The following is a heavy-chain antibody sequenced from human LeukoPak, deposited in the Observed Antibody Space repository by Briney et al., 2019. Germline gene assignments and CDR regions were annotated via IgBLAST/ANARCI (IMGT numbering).Heavy chain of an antibody. V-gene: IGHV3-30*18. CDR3: AKDTPLSS. J-gene: IGHJ3*01. CDR1: GFTLRSYG. CDR2: VSHDGSNT. Sequence: PGGSLRLSCAASGFTLRSYGMHWVSQAPGKGLEWVAVVSHDGSNTYYADSVKGRFTISRDNSKNTLYLQMNSLRAEDTAVYYCAKDTPLSSWGQATMVTVSS.